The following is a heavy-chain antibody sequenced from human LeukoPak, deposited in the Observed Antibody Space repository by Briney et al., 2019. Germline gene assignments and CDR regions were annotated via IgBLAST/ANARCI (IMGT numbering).Heavy chain of an antibody. D-gene: IGHD3-22*01. Sequence: GGSLRLSCAASGFTFSSYAMSWVRQAPGKGLEWVSAISGSGGSTYYADSVKGRFTISRDNSKNTLYLQMNSLRAEDTAVYYCANYYDSSGYPYRYYFDYWGQGTLVTVSS. J-gene: IGHJ4*02. V-gene: IGHV3-23*01. CDR2: ISGSGGST. CDR3: ANYYDSSGYPYRYYFDY. CDR1: GFTFSSYA.